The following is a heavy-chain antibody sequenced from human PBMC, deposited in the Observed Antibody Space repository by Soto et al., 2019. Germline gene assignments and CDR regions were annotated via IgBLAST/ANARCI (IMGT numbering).Heavy chain of an antibody. V-gene: IGHV4-59*08. Sequence: SETLSLACTVSGGSISSYYWSWIRQPPGKGLEWIGYIYYSGSTNYNPSLKSRVTISVDTSKNQFSLKLSSVTAADTAVYYCARRYGYRFDYWGQGTLVTVSS. CDR2: IYYSGST. J-gene: IGHJ4*02. CDR1: GGSISSYY. CDR3: ARRYGYRFDY. D-gene: IGHD1-1*01.